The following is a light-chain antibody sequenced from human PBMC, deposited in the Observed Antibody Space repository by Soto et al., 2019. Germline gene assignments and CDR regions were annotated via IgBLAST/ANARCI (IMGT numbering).Light chain of an antibody. CDR2: GVS. V-gene: IGKV1-39*01. Sequence: DIQMTQSPSSLSASVGERVTITCRASQHIGSYLIWYQQQRGKAPRLLIYGVSTLQRGVPSRFSGTGSGTDFTLTISSLEPEDFATYYCQESRNTPALTFGPGTTVDTK. J-gene: IGKJ3*01. CDR3: QESRNTPALT. CDR1: QHIGSY.